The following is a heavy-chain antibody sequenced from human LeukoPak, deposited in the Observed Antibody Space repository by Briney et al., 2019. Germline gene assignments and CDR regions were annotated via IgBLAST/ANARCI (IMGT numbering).Heavy chain of an antibody. D-gene: IGHD2-15*01. V-gene: IGHV4-34*01. CDR3: ARGRYCSGGSCYRYWYFDL. Sequence: SETLSFTCAVYGGSFRGYYWSWIRQPPGKGLEWIGEINHSGSTNYNPSLKSRVTISVDTSKNQFSLKPSSVTAADTAVYYCARGRYCSGGSCYRYWYFDLWGRGTLVTVSS. CDR2: INHSGST. J-gene: IGHJ2*01. CDR1: GGSFRGYY.